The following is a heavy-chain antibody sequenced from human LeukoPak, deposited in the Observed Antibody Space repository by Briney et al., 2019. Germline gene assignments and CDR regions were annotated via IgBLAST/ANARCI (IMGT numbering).Heavy chain of an antibody. Sequence: SETLSLTCTVSGGSISSYYWSWIRQPPGKGLEWIGYIYDSGSTNYNPSLKSRVTISVDTPKNQISLKLTSVTAADTAVYYCARSLSCSRYWFDPWGQGTLVTVSS. CDR3: ARSLSCSRYWFDP. V-gene: IGHV4-59*01. CDR2: IYDSGST. D-gene: IGHD6-13*01. J-gene: IGHJ5*02. CDR1: GGSISSYY.